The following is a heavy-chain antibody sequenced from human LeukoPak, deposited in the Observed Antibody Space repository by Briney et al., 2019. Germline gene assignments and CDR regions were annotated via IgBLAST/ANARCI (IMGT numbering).Heavy chain of an antibody. Sequence: GGSLRLSCAASGFTFSSYAMHWVRQAPGKGLEWVAVISYDGSNKYYADSVKGRFTISRDNSKNTLYLQMNSLRAEDTAVYYCARGRYYDSSGYYPYYYYYMDVWGKGTTVTVSS. CDR2: ISYDGSNK. CDR1: GFTFSSYA. D-gene: IGHD3-22*01. CDR3: ARGRYYDSSGYYPYYYYYMDV. J-gene: IGHJ6*03. V-gene: IGHV3-30*04.